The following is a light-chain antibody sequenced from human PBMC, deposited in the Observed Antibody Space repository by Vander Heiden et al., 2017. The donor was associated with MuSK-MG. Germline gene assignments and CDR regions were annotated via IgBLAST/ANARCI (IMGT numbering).Light chain of an antibody. CDR1: SSDVGGYDY. J-gene: IGLJ2*01. Sequence: QPALTQPPSPSGPPAQSVTISCTGTSSDVGGYDYVSWYQQHPGKAPKLMIYAVTKRPSGVPDRFSGSKSGNTASLTVSGLQAEDEAEYYCSSYAGSNNYVAFGGGTKLTVL. CDR3: SSYAGSNNYVA. V-gene: IGLV2-8*01. CDR2: AVT.